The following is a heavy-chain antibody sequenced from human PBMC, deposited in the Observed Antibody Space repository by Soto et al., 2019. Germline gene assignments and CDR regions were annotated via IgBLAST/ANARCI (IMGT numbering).Heavy chain of an antibody. V-gene: IGHV4-59*01. CDR2: VYYSGSV. Sequence: SETPSLTCTVSGDSIRPYYWTWVRQPPGKGLEWIGYVYYSGSVNYKSSLKSRGTMSVDTSKNQFSLRLNSVTAADTAVYYCARVIYDGFAANSNYFVYWGEGILVSVSS. D-gene: IGHD3-16*01. CDR1: GDSIRPYY. CDR3: ARVIYDGFAANSNYFVY. J-gene: IGHJ4*02.